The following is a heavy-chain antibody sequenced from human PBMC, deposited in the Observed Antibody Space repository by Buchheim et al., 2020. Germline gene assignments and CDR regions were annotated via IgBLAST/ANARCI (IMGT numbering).Heavy chain of an antibody. J-gene: IGHJ6*02. V-gene: IGHV1-2*04. D-gene: IGHD4-11*01. Sequence: QVQLVQSGAEVKKPGASVKVSCKASGYTFTGYYMHWVRQAPGQGLEWMGWINPNRGGTNYAQKFQGWVTMTRDKSISTAYMELSRLRSDDTAVYYCARAVRPHYTRYYYGMDVWGQGTT. CDR2: INPNRGGT. CDR3: ARAVRPHYTRYYYGMDV. CDR1: GYTFTGYY.